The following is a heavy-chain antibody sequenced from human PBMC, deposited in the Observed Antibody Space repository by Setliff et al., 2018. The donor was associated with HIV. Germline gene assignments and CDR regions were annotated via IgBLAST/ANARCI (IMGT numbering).Heavy chain of an antibody. J-gene: IGHJ6*03. V-gene: IGHV4-39*01. D-gene: IGHD3-16*01. CDR2: IYYSGST. CDR3: ARHRMGGGLYYYYMDV. CDR1: GGSISTSSYY. Sequence: PSETLSLTCNVSGGSISTSSYYWIWVRQPPGEGLEWIGNIYYSGSTYYNPSLQSRITISVDTSQNQFSLNLNSVTAADTAVYYCARHRMGGGLYYYYMDVWGKGTTVTVSS.